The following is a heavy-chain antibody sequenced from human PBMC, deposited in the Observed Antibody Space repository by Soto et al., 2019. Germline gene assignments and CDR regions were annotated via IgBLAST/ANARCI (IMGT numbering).Heavy chain of an antibody. J-gene: IGHJ2*01. Sequence: EVQLLESGGGSIQPGGSLRLSCAASGFTFSNYAMSWVRQAPGKGLEWVSALNGNGVATFYADSVKGRFTISRDNSKNTLYVQMNNLRDEDTAVYFCAKMRGSKLGDWRFAFWGSGTLVTVSS. CDR2: LNGNGVAT. CDR3: AKMRGSKLGDWRFAF. V-gene: IGHV3-23*01. D-gene: IGHD3-10*01. CDR1: GFTFSNYA.